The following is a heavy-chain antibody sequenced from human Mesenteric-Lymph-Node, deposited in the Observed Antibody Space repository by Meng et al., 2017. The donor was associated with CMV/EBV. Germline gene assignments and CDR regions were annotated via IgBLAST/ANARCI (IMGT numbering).Heavy chain of an antibody. CDR1: GYTLTELS. D-gene: IGHD6-13*01. J-gene: IGHJ5*02. CDR3: ARDRGSAAAGTCWFDP. CDR2: FDPEDGET. V-gene: IGHV1-24*01. Sequence: ASVKVSCKVFGYTLTELSRHWVRQAPGKGLEWVGGFDPEDGETVYAQRFQGRVTMTTDTSTSTAYMELRSLRSDDTAVYYCARDRGSAAAGTCWFDPWGQGTLVTVSS.